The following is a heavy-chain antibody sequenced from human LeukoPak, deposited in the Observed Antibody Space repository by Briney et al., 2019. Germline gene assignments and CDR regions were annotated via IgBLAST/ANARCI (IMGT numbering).Heavy chain of an antibody. CDR2: ISGSGGST. D-gene: IGHD5-18*01. V-gene: IGHV3-23*01. Sequence: PGGSLRLSCAVSGLTFSRYAMSWVRQAPGKGLEWVSAISGSGGSTYYADSVKGRFTISRDNSKNTLYLQMNSLRAEDTAVYYCAKDLLGYSYGYDYWGQGTLVTVSS. CDR3: AKDLLGYSYGYDY. J-gene: IGHJ4*02. CDR1: GLTFSRYA.